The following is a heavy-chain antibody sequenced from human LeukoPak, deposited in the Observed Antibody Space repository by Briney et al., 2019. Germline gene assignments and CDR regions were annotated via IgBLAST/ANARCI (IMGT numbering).Heavy chain of an antibody. CDR1: GYNFTSYG. CDR3: ARDRASGYTNPNWFDP. V-gene: IGHV1-18*01. Sequence: ASVKVCCKTSGYNFTSYGISWAQQAPGQGLEWMGWISSSKGNTNYAQKLRGRVTMTTDTSTSTAYMELRSLRSDDTAVYYCARDRASGYTNPNWFDPWGQGSLVTVSS. D-gene: IGHD6-13*01. J-gene: IGHJ5*02. CDR2: ISSSKGNT.